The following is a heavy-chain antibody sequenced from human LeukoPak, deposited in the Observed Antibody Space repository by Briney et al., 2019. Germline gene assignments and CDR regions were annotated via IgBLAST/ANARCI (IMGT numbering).Heavy chain of an antibody. Sequence: GASVKVSCKASGYTFTGYYMHWVRQAPGQGLEWMGIINPSGGSTSYAQKFQGRVTMTRDMSTSTVYMELSSLRSEDTAVYYCAGAKRAYYYDSSGYYRPGGFDYWGQGTLVTVSS. CDR2: INPSGGST. J-gene: IGHJ4*02. D-gene: IGHD3-22*01. CDR3: AGAKRAYYYDSSGYYRPGGFDY. CDR1: GYTFTGYY. V-gene: IGHV1-46*01.